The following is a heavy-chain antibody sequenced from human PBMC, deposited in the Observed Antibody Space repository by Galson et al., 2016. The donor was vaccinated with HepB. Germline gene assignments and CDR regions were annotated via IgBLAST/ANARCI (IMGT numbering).Heavy chain of an antibody. J-gene: IGHJ6*02. CDR1: GGSITSRNYY. D-gene: IGHD3-9*01. Sequence: SETLSLTCTVSGGSITSRNYYWGWIRQPPGKGLEWIGSMYYSGNTYYNPSLKSRVTISVDTSKNQFSLRLSSVTAADTAVYYCARRGALAGYYYYAMDVWGQGTTVTVS. CDR3: ARRGALAGYYYYAMDV. CDR2: MYYSGNT. V-gene: IGHV4-39*01.